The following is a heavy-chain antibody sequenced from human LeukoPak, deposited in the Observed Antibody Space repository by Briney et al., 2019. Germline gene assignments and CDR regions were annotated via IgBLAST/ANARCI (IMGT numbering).Heavy chain of an antibody. J-gene: IGHJ4*02. Sequence: PGRSLRLSCAASGFTFSSYGMHWVRQAPGKGLEWVAVISYNGKNMYYADSVKGRFTISRDNSQNTLYLQMNSLRVEDTGVYYCASYDILTGYHSPFDYWGRGSLVTVSS. CDR3: ASYDILTGYHSPFDY. V-gene: IGHV3-30*03. CDR2: ISYNGKNM. D-gene: IGHD3-9*01. CDR1: GFTFSSYG.